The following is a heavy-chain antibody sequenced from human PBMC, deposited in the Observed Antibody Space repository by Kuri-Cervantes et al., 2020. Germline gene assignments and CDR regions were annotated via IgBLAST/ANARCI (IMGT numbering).Heavy chain of an antibody. CDR3: ARRHTELRLGELYWFDP. J-gene: IGHJ5*02. D-gene: IGHD3-16*01. CDR2: IYYSGST. Sequence: SETLSLTCTVSGGSISSSSYYWGWIRQPPGKGLEWIGSIYYSGSTYYNPSLKSRVTISVDRSKNQFSLKLRSVTAADTAVYYCARRHTELRLGELYWFDPWGQGTLVTVSS. V-gene: IGHV4-39*07. CDR1: GGSISSSSYY.